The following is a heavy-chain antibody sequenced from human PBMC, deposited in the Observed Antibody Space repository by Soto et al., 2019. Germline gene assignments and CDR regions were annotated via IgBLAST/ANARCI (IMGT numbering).Heavy chain of an antibody. D-gene: IGHD3-10*01. CDR2: ISDSGRT. Sequence: SETLSLTCTVSYDSISSGGYYWSWIRQHPGKGLEWIGYISDSGRTYYNPSLKSRVTISADTSKNQFSLKLRFVTAADTAVYYCARNDSGSKNFDYWGQGTLVTVSS. V-gene: IGHV4-31*03. CDR3: ARNDSGSKNFDY. CDR1: YDSISSGGYY. J-gene: IGHJ4*02.